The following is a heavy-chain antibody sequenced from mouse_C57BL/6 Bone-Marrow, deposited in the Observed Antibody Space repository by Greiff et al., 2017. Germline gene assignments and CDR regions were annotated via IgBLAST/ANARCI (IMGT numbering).Heavy chain of an antibody. CDR1: GYTFTSYG. CDR2: IYIGNSST. V-gene: IGHV1-58*01. J-gene: IGHJ2*01. Sequence: VQLQQSGAELVRPGSSVKMSRKTSGYTFTSYGINWVKQRPGQGLEWIGYIYIGNSSTEYNEKFKGKATLTSDTSASTAYMQLSSLTSEDSAIYFWARWDWVDYWGQGTTLTVSS. CDR3: ARWDWVDY. D-gene: IGHD4-1*01.